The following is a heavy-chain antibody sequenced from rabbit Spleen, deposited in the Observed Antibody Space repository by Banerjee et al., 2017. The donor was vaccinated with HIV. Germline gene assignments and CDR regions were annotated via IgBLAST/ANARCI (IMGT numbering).Heavy chain of an antibody. CDR3: ARDTGSSFSSYGMDL. CDR2: IAGSNSGFT. D-gene: IGHD8-1*01. V-gene: IGHV1S40*01. CDR1: GFSFSSSDY. Sequence: QSLEESGGDLVKPGASLTLTCTASGFSFSSSDYMCWVSQAPGKGLEWISCIAGSNSGFTYSATWAKGRFTCSKTSSTTVTLQMTSLTVADTATYFCARDTGSSFSSYGMDLWGQGPSSPS. J-gene: IGHJ6*01.